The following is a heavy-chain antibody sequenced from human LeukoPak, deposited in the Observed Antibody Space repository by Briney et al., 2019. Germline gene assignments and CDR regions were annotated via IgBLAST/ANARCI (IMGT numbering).Heavy chain of an antibody. CDR2: SIPIFGTA. CDR1: GGTFSSYA. D-gene: IGHD3-10*01. V-gene: IGHV1-69*13. J-gene: IGHJ3*02. Sequence: SVTVSCKASGGTFSSYAISWVRQAPGPGLEWMGGSIPIFGTANYAQKFQGRVTITADESTSTAYMELSSLRSEDTAVYYCARDSAGSHAFDIWGQGTMVTVSS. CDR3: ARDSAGSHAFDI.